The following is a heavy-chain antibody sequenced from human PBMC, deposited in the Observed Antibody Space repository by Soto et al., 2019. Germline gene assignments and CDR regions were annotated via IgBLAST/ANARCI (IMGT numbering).Heavy chain of an antibody. D-gene: IGHD3-16*02. CDR2: INHSGST. Sequence: SETLSLTCAVYGGSFSGYYWSWIRQPPGKGLEWIGEINHSGSTNYNPSLKSRVTISVDTSKNQFSLKLSSVTAADTAVYYCARGIIPPRRVGPIWGSYRYTVDFCYFDYWGQGTLVTVSS. V-gene: IGHV4-34*01. J-gene: IGHJ4*02. CDR1: GGSFSGYY. CDR3: ARGIIPPRRVGPIWGSYRYTVDFCYFDY.